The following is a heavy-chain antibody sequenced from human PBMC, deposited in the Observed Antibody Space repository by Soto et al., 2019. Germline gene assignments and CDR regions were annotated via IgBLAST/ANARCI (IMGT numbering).Heavy chain of an antibody. Sequence: SVKVSCKASGGTFSSYAISWVRQAPGQGLEWMGGIIPILGTANYAQKFQGRVTITADKSTSTAYMELSSLRSEDTAVYYCANIYGGNSEDIWGQGTMVTVSS. CDR2: IIPILGTA. J-gene: IGHJ3*02. D-gene: IGHD4-17*01. V-gene: IGHV1-69*10. CDR3: ANIYGGNSEDI. CDR1: GGTFSSYA.